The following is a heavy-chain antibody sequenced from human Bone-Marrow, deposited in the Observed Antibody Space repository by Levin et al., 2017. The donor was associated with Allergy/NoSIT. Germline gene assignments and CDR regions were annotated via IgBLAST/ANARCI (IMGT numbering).Heavy chain of an antibody. Sequence: GESLKISCAASGFRFSNYGMQWVRQAPGKGLEWVAVIWNDGSTIYYADAVKGRFTISRDNSKNTLYLQMNSMTADDTAVYYCSNTYYYDKQGDYDDHYLFRGQGTIVTVST. CDR1: GFRFSNYG. D-gene: IGHD3-22*01. CDR2: IWNDGSTI. V-gene: IGHV3-30*02. J-gene: IGHJ3*01. CDR3: SNTYYYDKQGDYDDHYLF.